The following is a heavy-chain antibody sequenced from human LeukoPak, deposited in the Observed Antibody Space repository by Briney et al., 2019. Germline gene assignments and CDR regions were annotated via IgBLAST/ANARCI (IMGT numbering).Heavy chain of an antibody. CDR3: ARDQVTLEDTAMVMAGDAFDI. D-gene: IGHD5-18*01. CDR2: ISSSSSYM. V-gene: IGHV3-21*01. Sequence: GGSLRLSCAASGFTFSTYSMNWVRQAPGKGLEWVSSISSSSSYMSYADSVKGRFTISRDNAQNSLYLQMNSLRAEDTAVYYCARDQVTLEDTAMVMAGDAFDIWGQGTMVTVSS. CDR1: GFTFSTYS. J-gene: IGHJ3*02.